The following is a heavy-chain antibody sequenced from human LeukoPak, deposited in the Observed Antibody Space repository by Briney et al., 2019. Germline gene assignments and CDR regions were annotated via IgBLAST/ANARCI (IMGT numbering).Heavy chain of an antibody. V-gene: IGHV3-48*04. CDR3: ARDQYDTWSRRGNFDS. CDR2: ISSSSSTI. D-gene: IGHD3-3*01. CDR1: GFTFSSYS. J-gene: IGHJ4*02. Sequence: GSLRLSCAASGFTFSSYSMNWVRQAPGKGLEWVSYISSSSSTIYYADSVKGRFSISRDNTKNSLYLQMNSLRAEDTAVFYCARDQYDTWSRRGNFDSWGQGTLVIVSS.